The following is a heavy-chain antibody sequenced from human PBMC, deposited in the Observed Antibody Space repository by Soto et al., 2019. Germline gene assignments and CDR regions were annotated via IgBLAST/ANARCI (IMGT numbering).Heavy chain of an antibody. CDR2: ISGSGGST. V-gene: IGHV3-23*01. CDR3: AKRQCSSTSCYASQYYYYYYGMDV. Sequence: GGSLRLSCAASGFTFSSYAMSWVRQAPGKGLEWVSAISGSGGSTYYADSVKGRFTISRDNSKNTLYLQMNSLRAEDTAVYYCAKRQCSSTSCYASQYYYYYYGMDVWGQGTTVTVSS. D-gene: IGHD2-2*01. CDR1: GFTFSSYA. J-gene: IGHJ6*02.